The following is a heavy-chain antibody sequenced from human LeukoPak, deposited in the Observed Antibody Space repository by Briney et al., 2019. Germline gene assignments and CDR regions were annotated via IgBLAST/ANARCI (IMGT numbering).Heavy chain of an antibody. Sequence: PSETLSLTCTVSGGSISSGGYYWSWIRQHPGKGLEWIGYIYYSGSTYYNPSLKSRVTISVDTSKNRFSLKLSSVTAADTAVYYCARSSLLWFGDNNWFDPWGQGTLVTVSS. D-gene: IGHD3-10*01. J-gene: IGHJ5*02. CDR3: ARSSLLWFGDNNWFDP. V-gene: IGHV4-31*03. CDR2: IYYSGST. CDR1: GGSISSGGYY.